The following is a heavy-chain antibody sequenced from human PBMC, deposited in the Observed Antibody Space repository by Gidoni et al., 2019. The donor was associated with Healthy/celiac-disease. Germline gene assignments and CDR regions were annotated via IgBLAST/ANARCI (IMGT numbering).Heavy chain of an antibody. J-gene: IGHJ3*02. D-gene: IGHD6-13*01. Sequence: QVQLQQWGAGLFKPSETLSLTCAVYGGSFSGYYWSWIRQPPGKGLEWIGEINHSGSTNDNPSLKSRVTISVETAKNQCSLKLSSVTAADTAVYYCARERRGSSSWYSAFDIWGQGTMVTVSS. CDR3: ARERRGSSSWYSAFDI. V-gene: IGHV4-34*01. CDR2: INHSGST. CDR1: GGSFSGYY.